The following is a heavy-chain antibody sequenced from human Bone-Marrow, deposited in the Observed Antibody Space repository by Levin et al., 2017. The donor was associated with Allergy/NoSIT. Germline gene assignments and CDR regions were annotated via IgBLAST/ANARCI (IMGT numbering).Heavy chain of an antibody. CDR2: ISWNSGSI. CDR1: GFTFDDYA. J-gene: IGHJ4*02. Sequence: GGSLRLSCAASGFTFDDYAMHWVRQAPGKGLEWVSGISWNSGSIGYADSVKGRFTISRDNAKNSLYLQMNSLRAEDTALYYCAKVASRYFDQYYFDYWGQGTLVTVSS. CDR3: AKVASRYFDQYYFDY. D-gene: IGHD3-9*01. V-gene: IGHV3-9*01.